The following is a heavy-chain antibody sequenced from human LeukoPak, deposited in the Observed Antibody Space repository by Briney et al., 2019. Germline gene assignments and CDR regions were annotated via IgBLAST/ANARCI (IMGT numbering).Heavy chain of an antibody. D-gene: IGHD1-1*01. CDR1: GFTFSSYA. V-gene: IGHV3-23*01. CDR3: AKSRERPYWISFEGA. J-gene: IGHJ5*02. CDR2: ISGSGGST. Sequence: GGSLRLSCAASGFTFSSYAMSWVRQAPGKGLEWVSAISGSGGSTYYADSVKGRFTISRDNSKSTLYLQMNSLRAEDTAVYYCAKSRERPYWISFEGAWGQGTLVTVSS.